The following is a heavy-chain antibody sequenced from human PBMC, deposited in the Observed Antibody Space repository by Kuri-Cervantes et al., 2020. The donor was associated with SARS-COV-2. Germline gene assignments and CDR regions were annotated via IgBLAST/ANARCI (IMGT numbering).Heavy chain of an antibody. CDR3: AREGYCSTSTCKIEDAFDF. Sequence: GESLKISCAASGFTFSSYEMNWVRQAPGKGLEWVSYISSSGNTIYYADSVKGRFTISRDSAKNSLYLQMNSLRAEDTALYYCAREGYCSTSTCKIEDAFDFWGQGTMVTVSS. D-gene: IGHD2-2*01. V-gene: IGHV3-48*03. CDR1: GFTFSSYE. J-gene: IGHJ3*01. CDR2: ISSSGNTI.